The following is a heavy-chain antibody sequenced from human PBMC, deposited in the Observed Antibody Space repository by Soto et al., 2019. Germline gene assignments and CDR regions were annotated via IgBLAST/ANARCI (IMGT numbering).Heavy chain of an antibody. D-gene: IGHD6-13*01. CDR2: TYYRSKWYN. Sequence: SQTLSLTCAISGDSVSSNSAAWNWIRKSPSRGLEWLGRTYYRSKWYNDYAVSVKSRITINPDTSKNQFSLQLNSVTPEDTAVYYCARDPSIAAADDYYYYYMDVWGKGTTVTVSS. V-gene: IGHV6-1*01. CDR1: GDSVSSNSAA. J-gene: IGHJ6*03. CDR3: ARDPSIAAADDYYYYYMDV.